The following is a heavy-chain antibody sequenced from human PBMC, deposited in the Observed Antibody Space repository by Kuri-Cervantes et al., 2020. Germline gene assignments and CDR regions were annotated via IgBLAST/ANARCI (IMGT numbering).Heavy chain of an antibody. D-gene: IGHD3-22*01. Sequence: GESLKISCAASGFTFSSYAMSWVRQAPGKGLEWVSAISGSGGSTYYADSVKGRFTISRDNSKNTLYLQMNSLRAEDTAVYYCARPVGVINYYYHGMDVWGQGTTVTVSS. CDR1: GFTFSSYA. J-gene: IGHJ6*02. CDR3: ARPVGVINYYYHGMDV. V-gene: IGHV3-23*01. CDR2: ISGSGGST.